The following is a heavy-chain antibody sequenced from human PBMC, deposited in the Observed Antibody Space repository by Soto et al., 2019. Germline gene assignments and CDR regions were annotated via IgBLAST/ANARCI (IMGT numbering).Heavy chain of an antibody. V-gene: IGHV3-33*01. D-gene: IGHD2-2*02. CDR1: GFIFSGYG. Sequence: PGGSLRLSCAASGFIFSGYGMNWVRQAPGKGLEWVAVIWSDGSNKDYADSVKGRFAISRDNSKNTLYLEMNSLRAEDTAVYFTATATHCNSASCYRLDYWGQGTLVTVSS. J-gene: IGHJ4*02. CDR2: IWSDGSNK. CDR3: ATATHCNSASCYRLDY.